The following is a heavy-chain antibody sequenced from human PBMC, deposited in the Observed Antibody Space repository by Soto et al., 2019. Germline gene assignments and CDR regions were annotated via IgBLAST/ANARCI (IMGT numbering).Heavy chain of an antibody. D-gene: IGHD3-22*01. Sequence: SETLSLTCTVSGDSIRSSAFCWGWIRQPPGKGLEWIGSICYSGSTYYNPSLKSRVTISVDTSKSQFSLKLSSVTAADTAVYYCARRLSSGPPQHWGHGTLVPVSS. CDR3: ARRLSSGPPQH. J-gene: IGHJ1*01. CDR2: ICYSGST. CDR1: GDSIRSSAFC. V-gene: IGHV4-39*01.